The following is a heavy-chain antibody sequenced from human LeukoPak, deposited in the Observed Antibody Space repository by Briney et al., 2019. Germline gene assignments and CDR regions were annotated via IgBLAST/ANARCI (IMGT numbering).Heavy chain of an antibody. Sequence: ESGPTLVKPTQTLTLIWQFSGFSLNNTAEGVVWIRQPPGKALQWLAVSYWGDDKQYTPSLKSRLTMTKDTSQSEVLLKMSDMAPVDTPTYFCAHRLYKLRSGNYGYFDSWAQGTLVTVPS. V-gene: IGHV2-5*02. CDR3: AHRLYKLRSGNYGYFDS. CDR1: GFSLNNTAEG. J-gene: IGHJ4*02. CDR2: SYWGDDK. D-gene: IGHD3-3*01.